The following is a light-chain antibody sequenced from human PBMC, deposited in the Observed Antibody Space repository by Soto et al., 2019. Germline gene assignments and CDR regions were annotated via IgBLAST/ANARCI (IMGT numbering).Light chain of an antibody. J-gene: IGKJ4*01. Sequence: DIQLTQSPSFLSASVGDRVTITCRASQGISSYLAWYQQKPGKAPKLLIYAASTLQSGVPSRFRGSGSETEFNLTIRRLQPEGFATYYCQQSGALGGGNKVEIK. V-gene: IGKV1-9*01. CDR3: QQSGA. CDR1: QGISSY. CDR2: AAS.